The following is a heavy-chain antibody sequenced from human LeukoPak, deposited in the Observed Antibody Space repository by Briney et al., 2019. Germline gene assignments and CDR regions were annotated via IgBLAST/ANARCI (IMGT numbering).Heavy chain of an antibody. J-gene: IGHJ4*02. CDR1: GFTFGNFW. D-gene: IGHD2-8*02. CDR3: ARLFGGVTTFDY. CDR2: MKGDASLI. Sequence: PGGSLTLSCAASGFTFGNFWMSSVRQPPGRGLQWVASMKGDASLIYYAPSMKGRFTISRDNARNSLYLQMNSLRVEDTAVYYCARLFGGVTTFDYWGQGTLVTVSS. V-gene: IGHV3-7*01.